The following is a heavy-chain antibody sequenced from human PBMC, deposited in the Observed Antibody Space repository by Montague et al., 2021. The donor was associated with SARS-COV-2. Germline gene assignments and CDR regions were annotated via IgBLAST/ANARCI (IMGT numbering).Heavy chain of an antibody. CDR2: ISYDGSNK. CDR3: AKDVGLRNFFDY. D-gene: IGHD1-26*01. Sequence: SLRLSCAASGFTFSSYDMHWVRQAPGKGLEWVAVISYDGSNKYYADSVKGRFTTSRDNSKNTLYLQMNSLRAEDTAVYYCAKDVGLRNFFDYWGQGTLVTVSS. J-gene: IGHJ4*02. CDR1: GFTFSSYD. V-gene: IGHV3-30*18.